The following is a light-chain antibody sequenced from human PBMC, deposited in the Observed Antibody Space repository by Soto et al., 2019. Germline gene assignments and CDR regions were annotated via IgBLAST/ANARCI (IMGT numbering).Light chain of an antibody. CDR2: DAT. Sequence: DVEIPHSTSILFRSVSNPVTXXCRASQSVSGWLAWYQQKPGEAPKLLIYDATSLESGVPSRFSGSGSGTEFTLTISSLQPDDFATYYCQQYNSYLWKFGQGTTVDIK. CDR1: QSVSGW. CDR3: QQYNSYLWK. J-gene: IGKJ1*01. V-gene: IGKV1-5*01.